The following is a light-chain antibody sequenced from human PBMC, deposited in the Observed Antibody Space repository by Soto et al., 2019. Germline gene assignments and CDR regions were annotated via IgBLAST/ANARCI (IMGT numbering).Light chain of an antibody. CDR2: STS. CDR3: LLYFGGALGV. Sequence: QAVVTQEPSLTVSPGGTVTLTCASSTGAVTSDHFPNWVQQKPGQGPKSLIYSTSDKHSWTPARVSGSPLGGKAALTLSSGETEDEGECYWLLYFGGALGVFGGGTKLTVL. V-gene: IGLV7-43*01. J-gene: IGLJ2*01. CDR1: TGAVTSDHF.